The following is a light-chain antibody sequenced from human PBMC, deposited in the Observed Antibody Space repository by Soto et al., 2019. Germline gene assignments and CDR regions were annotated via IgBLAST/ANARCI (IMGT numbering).Light chain of an antibody. CDR1: QSINKW. V-gene: IGKV1-5*01. CDR2: DAS. Sequence: DIQTTQSPSTLSASVGDRVTITCRASQSINKWLAWYHQKPGKAPKLLIYDASSLNSGAPSRFSGRGSGTGFTLTISSVQPDDFAAYYCQQYDSYPWTFGQGTKV. J-gene: IGKJ1*01. CDR3: QQYDSYPWT.